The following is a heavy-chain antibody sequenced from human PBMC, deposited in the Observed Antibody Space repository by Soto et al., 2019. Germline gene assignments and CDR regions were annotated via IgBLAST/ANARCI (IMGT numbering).Heavy chain of an antibody. CDR3: AREVEYTSAFGILSSFDY. CDR1: GFTLSSYA. D-gene: IGHD6-19*01. Sequence: PGGSLRLSCAASGFTLSSYAIHWVRQAPGKGLEWVTVISKGGSNLYFADSVKGRFTISRDNSKNTLYLQMNSLRSEDTAVYYCAREVEYTSAFGILSSFDYWGQGTLVTVSS. V-gene: IGHV3-30-3*01. CDR2: ISKGGSNL. J-gene: IGHJ4*02.